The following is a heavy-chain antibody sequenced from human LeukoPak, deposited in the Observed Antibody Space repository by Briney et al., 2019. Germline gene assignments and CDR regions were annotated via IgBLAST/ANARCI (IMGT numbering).Heavy chain of an antibody. J-gene: IGHJ4*02. Sequence: GRPLRLSCAASGFTFDDYAMHWVRQAPGKGLEWVSGISWNSGSIGYADSVKGRFTISRDNAKNSLYLQMNSLRAEDTALYYCAKEAPTAGGFDYWGQGTLVTVSS. V-gene: IGHV3-9*01. CDR2: ISWNSGSI. D-gene: IGHD4-17*01. CDR3: AKEAPTAGGFDY. CDR1: GFTFDDYA.